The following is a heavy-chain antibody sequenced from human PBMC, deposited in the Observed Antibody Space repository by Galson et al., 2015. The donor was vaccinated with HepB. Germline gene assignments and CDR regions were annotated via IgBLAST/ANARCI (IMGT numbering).Heavy chain of an antibody. J-gene: IGHJ4*02. CDR2: IKSKTDGGTT. V-gene: IGHV3-15*07. CDR1: GFTFSNAW. CDR3: TTENRNNYYGFWSNYYNY. D-gene: IGHD3-3*01. Sequence: SLRLSCAASGFTFSNAWMNWVRQAPGKGLEWVGRIKSKTDGGTTDYAAPVKGRFTISRDDSKNTLYLQMNSLKTEDTAVYYCTTENRNNYYGFWSNYYNYWGQGTLSPSPQ.